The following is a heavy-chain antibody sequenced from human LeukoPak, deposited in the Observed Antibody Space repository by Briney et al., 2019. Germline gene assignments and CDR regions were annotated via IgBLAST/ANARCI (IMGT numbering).Heavy chain of an antibody. J-gene: IGHJ5*02. D-gene: IGHD6-19*01. CDR3: AKSIEQWLVRGDWFDP. Sequence: GGSLRLSCAASRFAFSTFAMSWVRQAPGRGLEWLSSISASGGSTYHADSVKGRFTISRDNSMNTLYLQMNRLRVEDTAVYYCAKSIEQWLVRGDWFDPWGQGTLVTVSS. CDR2: ISASGGST. CDR1: RFAFSTFA. V-gene: IGHV3-23*01.